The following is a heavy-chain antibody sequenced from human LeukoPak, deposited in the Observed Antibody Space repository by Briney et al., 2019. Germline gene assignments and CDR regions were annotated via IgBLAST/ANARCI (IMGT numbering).Heavy chain of an antibody. J-gene: IGHJ3*02. V-gene: IGHV3-66*04. CDR1: GLTVSSNY. Sequence: PGGSLRLSCVASGLTVSSNYMSWLRQAPGKGLQWVSVIYSDGSTYYADSVKGRFTISRDNSKNTLYLQMNSLRAEDTAVYYCARQRAFDIWGQGTMVTVSS. CDR2: IYSDGST. CDR3: ARQRAFDI.